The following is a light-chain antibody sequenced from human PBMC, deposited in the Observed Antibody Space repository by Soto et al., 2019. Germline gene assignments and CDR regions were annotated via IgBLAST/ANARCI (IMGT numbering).Light chain of an antibody. CDR3: QQYNEWPLT. CDR1: HNVNSN. CDR2: GTS. J-gene: IGKJ4*01. Sequence: EIVMTQSPATLSVSPGERATLSCRASHNVNSNLAWYQQKPGQAPRLLIYGTSARATGIPVRFSGSGSGTEFTVTISSLQSEDFAVYYCQQYNEWPLTFGGGTKVEIK. V-gene: IGKV3-15*01.